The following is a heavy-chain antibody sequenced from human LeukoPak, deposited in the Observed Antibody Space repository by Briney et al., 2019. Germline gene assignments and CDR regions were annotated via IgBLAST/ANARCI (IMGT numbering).Heavy chain of an antibody. CDR3: GRIAINANNGMDV. J-gene: IGHJ6*02. D-gene: IGHD1/OR15-1a*01. V-gene: IGHV3-72*01. CDR1: GFKFSDHY. Sequence: GGSQRLSCAASGFKFSDHYSGWVRQAPGKGLEWVGRSRNKASSYTTEYAASVEGRCTISSDSSESLMYLQMNSLRTEHTAVYYSGRIAINANNGMDVWGQGTTVTVSS. CDR2: SRNKASSYTT.